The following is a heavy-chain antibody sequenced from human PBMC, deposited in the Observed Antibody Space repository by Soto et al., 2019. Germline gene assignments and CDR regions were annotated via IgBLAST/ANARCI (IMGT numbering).Heavy chain of an antibody. CDR1: GFMFRDYY. J-gene: IGHJ6*02. Sequence: QVQLVESGGGLVKPGGSLRLSCAASGFMFRDYYMTWIRQAPGKGLEWVSHISSSGSKIDYADSVKGRFTISRDNAKKSLYLQMKSLRVEDTAVYYCARQELDPTGWGYYGMDVWGLGTTVTVSS. D-gene: IGHD1-1*01. V-gene: IGHV3-11*01. CDR2: ISSSGSKI. CDR3: ARQELDPTGWGYYGMDV.